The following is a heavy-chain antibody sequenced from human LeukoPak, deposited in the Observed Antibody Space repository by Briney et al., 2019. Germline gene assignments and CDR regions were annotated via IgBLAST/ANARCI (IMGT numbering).Heavy chain of an antibody. CDR2: IYYSGST. D-gene: IGHD3-3*01. CDR1: GGYISDYY. J-gene: IGHJ6*03. CDR3: ASGDFCSKSNCYLRPMDV. Sequence: SETLSLTCTVAGGYISDYYGNWIRQPPGKGLEWIGYIYYSGSTTYNPSLKSRVTMSVDTAKNQFSLTVRSVTAADTAVYYCASGDFCSKSNCYLRPMDVWGKGTTVSVSS. V-gene: IGHV4-59*01.